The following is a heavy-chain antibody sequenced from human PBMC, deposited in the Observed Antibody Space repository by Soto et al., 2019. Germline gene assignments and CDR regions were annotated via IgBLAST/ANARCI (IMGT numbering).Heavy chain of an antibody. CDR1: GFSLSTSGVG. CDR3: APSIAVAGTFDY. J-gene: IGHJ4*02. V-gene: IGHV2-5*02. CDR2: IYWDDDK. D-gene: IGHD6-19*01. Sequence: QITLKESGPTLVKPTQTLTLTCTFSGFSLSTSGVGVGWIRQPPGKALEWLALIYWDDDKRYSPSLKSRLTITKDTSKNQVVLTLTNTDPVDTATYYCAPSIAVAGTFDYWGQGTLVTVSS.